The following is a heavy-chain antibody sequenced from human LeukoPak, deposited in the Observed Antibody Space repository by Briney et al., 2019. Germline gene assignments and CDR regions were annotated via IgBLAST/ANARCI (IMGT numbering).Heavy chain of an antibody. J-gene: IGHJ4*02. V-gene: IGHV3-23*01. D-gene: IGHD3-22*01. CDR2: ISTSGESA. Sequence: GGSLRLSCPVSGFTFSSYAMSWVRQAPGRGLEWVSVISTSGESAYHADSVKGRFTISRDNSKNTLYLQMNSLRAEDTAVYYCAKDRGSGCHYFDYWGQGTLVTVSS. CDR3: AKDRGSGCHYFDY. CDR1: GFTFSSYA.